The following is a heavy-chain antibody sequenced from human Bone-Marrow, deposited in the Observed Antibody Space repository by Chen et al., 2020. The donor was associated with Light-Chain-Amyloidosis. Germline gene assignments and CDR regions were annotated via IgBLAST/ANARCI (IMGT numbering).Heavy chain of an antibody. D-gene: IGHD1-26*01. CDR1: GFTLSSYA. Sequence: QVQLVESGGGVVQPGRSLRLSCAASGFTLSSYAIHWVRQAPGKGLEWVAFISNDGSTKYYSDSVKGRFTISRDNSKNPLSLQMNSLRAEDTAVYYCARDDKWAFDYWGQGTLVTVSS. J-gene: IGHJ4*02. V-gene: IGHV3-30-3*01. CDR3: ARDDKWAFDY. CDR2: ISNDGSTK.